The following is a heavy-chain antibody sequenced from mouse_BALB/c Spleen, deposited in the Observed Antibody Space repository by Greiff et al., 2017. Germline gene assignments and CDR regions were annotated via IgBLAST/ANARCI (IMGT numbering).Heavy chain of an antibody. CDR3: ARGLYYYGSRNYYFDY. CDR2: ISSGGST. Sequence: EVQGVESGGGLVKPGGSLKLSCAASGFTFSSYAMSWVRQTPEKRLEWVASISSGGSTYYPDSVKGRFTISRDNARNILYLQMSSLRSEDTAMYYCARGLYYYGSRNYYFDYWGQGTTLTVSS. J-gene: IGHJ2*01. V-gene: IGHV5-6-5*01. D-gene: IGHD1-1*01. CDR1: GFTFSSYA.